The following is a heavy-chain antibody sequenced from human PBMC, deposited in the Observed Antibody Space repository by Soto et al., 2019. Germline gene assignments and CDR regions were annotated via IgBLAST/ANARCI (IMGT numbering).Heavy chain of an antibody. CDR1: GGSISSRTFL. J-gene: IGHJ4*02. CDR3: ARHPRDDYNYGGSGIFDY. CDR2: MYYSGSS. Sequence: QLQLQESGPGLVKPSETLSLTCSVSGGSISSRTFLWAWIRQPPGKGLEWIGDMYYSGSSYSSPSLKSRVPLSVDTSKNQLSLKLNSVTAADTAVYYCARHPRDDYNYGGSGIFDYWGQGTLVTVSS. D-gene: IGHD4-4*01. V-gene: IGHV4-39*01.